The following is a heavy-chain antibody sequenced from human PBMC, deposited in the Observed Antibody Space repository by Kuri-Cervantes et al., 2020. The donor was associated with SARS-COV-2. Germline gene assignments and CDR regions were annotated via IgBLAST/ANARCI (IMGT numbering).Heavy chain of an antibody. V-gene: IGHV4-34*01. Sequence: SQTLSLTCAVYGGSFSGYYWSWIRQPPGKGLEWIGEINHSGSTNYNPSLKSRVTISVDTSKNQFSLKLSSVTAADTAVYYCARTVTGSGEQWQHDYWGQGTLVTVSS. CDR3: ARTVTGSGEQWQHDY. CDR1: GGSFSGYY. CDR2: INHSGST. D-gene: IGHD6-19*01. J-gene: IGHJ4*02.